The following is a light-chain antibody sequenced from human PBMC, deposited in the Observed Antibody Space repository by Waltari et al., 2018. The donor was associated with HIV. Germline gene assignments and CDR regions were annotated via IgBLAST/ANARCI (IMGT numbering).Light chain of an antibody. Sequence: QSVLTQPPSVSGAPGQRVTISCTGNSSNIGSPYDVHWYLQTPGSAPKLLNTRDSRPPGVPERFSGSRSGTSASLAITALRTEDEGTYYCQSYDSDLSSPVFGGGTELTVL. CDR2: TRD. CDR3: QSYDSDLSSPV. J-gene: IGLJ3*02. CDR1: SSNIGSPYD. V-gene: IGLV1-40*01.